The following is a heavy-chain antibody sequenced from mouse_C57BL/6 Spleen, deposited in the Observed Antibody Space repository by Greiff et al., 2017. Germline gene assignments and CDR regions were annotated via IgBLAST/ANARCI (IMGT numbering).Heavy chain of an antibody. V-gene: IGHV1-53*01. D-gene: IGHD1-1*01. CDR1: GYTFTSSW. CDR3: ASLITTVVVDY. Sequence: QVQLQQPGTELVKPGASVKLSCKASGYTFTSSWMHWVKQRPGQGLEWIGNINPTNGGTNYNEKFKSKATLTVDKSSSTAYMQLSSLTSDDTAVDYCASLITTVVVDYWGQGTTLTVSS. J-gene: IGHJ2*01. CDR2: INPTNGGT.